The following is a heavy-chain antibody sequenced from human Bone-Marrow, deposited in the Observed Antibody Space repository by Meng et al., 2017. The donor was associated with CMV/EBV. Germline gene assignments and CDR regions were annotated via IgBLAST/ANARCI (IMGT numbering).Heavy chain of an antibody. CDR1: GGSFSGYY. CDR2: INHSGST. D-gene: IGHD2-2*01. CDR3: ARGVGYCSSTSCSRGWFHP. J-gene: IGHJ5*02. V-gene: IGHV4-34*01. Sequence: SQTLSLTCAVYGGSFSGYYWSWIRQPPGKGLEWIGEINHSGSTNYNPSLKSRVTISVDTSKNQFSLKLSSVTAADTAVYYCARGVGYCSSTSCSRGWFHPWGQGTLVTVSS.